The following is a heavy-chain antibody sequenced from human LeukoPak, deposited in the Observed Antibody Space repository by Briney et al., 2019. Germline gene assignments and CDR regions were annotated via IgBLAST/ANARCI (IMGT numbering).Heavy chain of an antibody. V-gene: IGHV3-21*01. Sequence: GGSLRLSCAASGFTFSSYNINWVRQAPGEGLEWVSSISSSSNYISYADSVKGRFTISRDNAKNSLYLQMNSLRAEDTAVYYCARVLDGCDYWGQGTLVTVSS. CDR1: GFTFSSYN. J-gene: IGHJ4*02. D-gene: IGHD2-15*01. CDR2: ISSSSNYI. CDR3: ARVLDGCDY.